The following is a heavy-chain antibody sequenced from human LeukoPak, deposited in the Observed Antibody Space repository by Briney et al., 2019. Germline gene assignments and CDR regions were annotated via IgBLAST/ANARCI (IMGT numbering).Heavy chain of an antibody. D-gene: IGHD6-13*01. Sequence: ASVKVSCKASGYIFDQFGIAWVRQAPGQGLEWMGWIDTHNGNTKYAQDIQGRVTMTTDTSTSTVFMELRSLRSDDTAVYFCARDTPQHLKRYDYWGQGTQVTVSS. V-gene: IGHV1-18*01. J-gene: IGHJ4*02. CDR2: IDTHNGNT. CDR3: ARDTPQHLKRYDY. CDR1: GYIFDQFG.